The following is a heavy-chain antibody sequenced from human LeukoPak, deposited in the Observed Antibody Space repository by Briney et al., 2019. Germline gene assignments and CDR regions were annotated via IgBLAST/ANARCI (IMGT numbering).Heavy chain of an antibody. V-gene: IGHV3-23*01. CDR2: IFPSGGEI. J-gene: IGHJ4*02. Sequence: GGSLRLSCATSGFTFSTFWMHWVRQPPGKGLEWVSSIFPSGGEIHYADSVRGRFTISRDNSKSTLSLQMNSLRAEDTAIYYCATYRQVLLPFESWGQGTLVTVSS. D-gene: IGHD2-8*02. CDR3: ATYRQVLLPFES. CDR1: GFTFSTFW.